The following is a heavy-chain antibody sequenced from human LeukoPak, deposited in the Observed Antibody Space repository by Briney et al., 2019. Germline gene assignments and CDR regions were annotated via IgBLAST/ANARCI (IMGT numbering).Heavy chain of an antibody. J-gene: IGHJ6*02. CDR2: IYYSGST. Sequence: SETLSLTCTVSGGSISSGGYYWSWIRQHPGKGLEWIGYIYYSGSTYYNPSLKSRVTISVDTSKNQFSLKLSSVTAADTAVYYCARGDIVVVPAAIQYYYYGMDVWGQGTTVTVSS. D-gene: IGHD2-2*01. V-gene: IGHV4-31*03. CDR3: ARGDIVVVPAAIQYYYYGMDV. CDR1: GGSISSGGYY.